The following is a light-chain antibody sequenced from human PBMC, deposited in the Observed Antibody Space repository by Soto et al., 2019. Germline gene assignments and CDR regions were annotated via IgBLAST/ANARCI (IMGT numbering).Light chain of an antibody. Sequence: DIQMTQSPSSLSASVGDRVTITCRASQGISNYLAWYQQKPGKVPKLRIFAASTLQSGVPSRYSGSGSGTDLTLTISSMQPEDVATSYHQKYNSAPSTFGGVTKVEIK. V-gene: IGKV1-27*01. J-gene: IGKJ4*01. CDR1: QGISNY. CDR2: AAS. CDR3: QKYNSAPST.